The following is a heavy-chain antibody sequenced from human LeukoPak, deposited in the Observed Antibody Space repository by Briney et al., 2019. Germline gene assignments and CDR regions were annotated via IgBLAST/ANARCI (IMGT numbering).Heavy chain of an antibody. D-gene: IGHD1-26*01. J-gene: IGHJ4*02. CDR3: ARTLSGSYYHPFDY. Sequence: GGSLRLSCAASGFTFSDYYTSWIRQAPGKGLEWVAVISYDGNNKYYADSVKGRFTISRDNSKNTLYLQMNSLRAEDTAVYYCARTLSGSYYHPFDYWGQGTLVTVSS. CDR2: ISYDGNNK. V-gene: IGHV3-30-3*01. CDR1: GFTFSDYY.